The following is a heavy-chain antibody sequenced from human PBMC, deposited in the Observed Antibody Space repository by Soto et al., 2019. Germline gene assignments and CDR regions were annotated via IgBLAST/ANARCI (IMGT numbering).Heavy chain of an antibody. J-gene: IGHJ4*02. V-gene: IGHV1-69*13. CDR2: IIPIFGTA. CDR3: ARVRDGYSDY. Sequence: SVKVSCKASGGTFSSYAISWVRQAPGQWLEWMVGIIPIFGTANYAQKFQGIVMITADESTSTVYMELSSLRPEDTAVYYCARVRDGYSDYWGQGTLVTVSS. D-gene: IGHD5-18*01. CDR1: GGTFSSYA.